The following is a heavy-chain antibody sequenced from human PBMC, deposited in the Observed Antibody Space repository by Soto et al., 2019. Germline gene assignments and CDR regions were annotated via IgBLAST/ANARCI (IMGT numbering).Heavy chain of an antibody. J-gene: IGHJ6*02. CDR2: ISSSRSSYI. CDR1: GFTFSNYN. V-gene: IGHV3-21*01. D-gene: IGHD6-6*01. CDR3: ATAYGSSSSDYFYYGMDV. Sequence: GGSLRLSCAASGFTFSNYNMNWVRQAPGKGLEWVSSISSSRSSYIWYADSVKGRFTISRDNARNSLYLQMSSLRAEDTAVYYCATAYGSSSSDYFYYGMDVWGQGTTVTVSS.